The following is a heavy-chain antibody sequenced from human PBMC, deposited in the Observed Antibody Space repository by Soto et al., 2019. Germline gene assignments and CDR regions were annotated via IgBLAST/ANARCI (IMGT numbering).Heavy chain of an antibody. Sequence: VGSLRLSCASSGFTFSSNAMHCVRHSPGKGLEWVAVLSYDGSNKYYADSVKGRFTISRDNSKNTLYLQMDSLRTEDTALYYCARDVESGSSQYHYSFYGMEVWGQGTTVIVSS. J-gene: IGHJ6*01. V-gene: IGHV3-30-3*01. CDR1: GFTFSSNA. D-gene: IGHD1-26*01. CDR3: ARDVESGSSQYHYSFYGMEV. CDR2: LSYDGSNK.